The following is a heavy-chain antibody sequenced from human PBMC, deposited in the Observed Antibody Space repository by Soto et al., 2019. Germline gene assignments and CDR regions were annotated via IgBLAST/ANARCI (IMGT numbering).Heavy chain of an antibody. V-gene: IGHV5-51*01. CDR3: ARRPGGSGFYYGMDV. D-gene: IGHD3-22*01. J-gene: IGHJ6*02. Sequence: GESLKISCKGSGYSFTSYWIGWVRQMPGKGLEWMGIIYPGDSDTRYSPSFQGQVTISADKSISTAYPQWSSLKASDTAMYYCARRPGGSGFYYGMDVWGQGSTVTVSS. CDR2: IYPGDSDT. CDR1: GYSFTSYW.